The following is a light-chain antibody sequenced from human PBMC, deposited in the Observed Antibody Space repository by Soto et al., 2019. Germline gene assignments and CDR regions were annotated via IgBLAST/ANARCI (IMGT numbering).Light chain of an antibody. CDR2: WAS. CDR1: QSLLYSSSNKNY. J-gene: IGKJ4*01. Sequence: DIVMTQSPDSLAVSLGERATINCKSSQSLLYSSSNKNYLAWYQQKPGQSPKLLIYWASTRETGVPDRFSGSGSGTDSTLTISSLQAEDVAVYYCQQYYSAPLTFGGGTKVEIK. CDR3: QQYYSAPLT. V-gene: IGKV4-1*01.